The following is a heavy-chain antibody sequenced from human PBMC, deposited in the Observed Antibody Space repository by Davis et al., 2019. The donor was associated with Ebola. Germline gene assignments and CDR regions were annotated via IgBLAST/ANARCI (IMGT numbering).Heavy chain of an antibody. CDR1: GYTFTNYG. CDR2: INPHNGNT. CDR3: ARVGYDFWSGTDY. J-gene: IGHJ4*02. D-gene: IGHD3-3*01. V-gene: IGHV1-18*04. Sequence: AASVKVSCKASGYTFTNYGITWVRQAPGQGLEWMGWINPHNGNTNYAQNVQGRVIMTSDTATTTAYMELRSLRSDDTAVYYCARVGYDFWSGTDYWGQGTLVTVSS.